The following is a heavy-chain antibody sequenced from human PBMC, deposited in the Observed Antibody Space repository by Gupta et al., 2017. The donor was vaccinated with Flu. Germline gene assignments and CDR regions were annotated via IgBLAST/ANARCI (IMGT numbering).Heavy chain of an antibody. J-gene: IGHJ6*04. CDR1: GYY. D-gene: IGHD3-3*01. CDR2: IFYSGNT. CDR3: ARVSPFWSGCGDV. V-gene: IGHV4-31*02. Sequence: GYYWSWIRQNPGKVLEWIGYIFYSGNTYYNSSLKSRLTISVDTSQNQFSLKLSSLTAADTAVYYCARVSPFWSGCGDVWGKGTTVTVSS.